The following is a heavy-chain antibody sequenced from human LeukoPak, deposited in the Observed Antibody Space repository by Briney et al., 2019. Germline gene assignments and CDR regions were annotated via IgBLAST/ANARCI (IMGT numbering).Heavy chain of an antibody. J-gene: IGHJ6*03. D-gene: IGHD2-2*01. V-gene: IGHV3-48*03. CDR1: GFTFSGYE. CDR3: ARTGTSSSDIYYYYYMDV. Sequence: GGSLRLSWAASGFTFSGYEMKWVGQARGRGGEWVAYITSGSTLYYPDPVKGRFTISRDNAKNSLYLQMNSLRAEDTAVYYCARTGTSSSDIYYYYYMDVWGKGTTVTISS. CDR2: ITSGSTL.